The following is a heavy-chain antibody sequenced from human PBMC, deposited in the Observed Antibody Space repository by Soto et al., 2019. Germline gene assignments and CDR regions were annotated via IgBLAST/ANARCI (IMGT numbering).Heavy chain of an antibody. V-gene: IGHV4-4*02. Sequence: SETLSLTCAVSGGSISSSNWWSWVRQPPGKGLEWIGEIYHSGSTNYNPSLKSRVTISVDKSKNQFSLKLSSVTAADTAVYYCESWIGSYSFDYWGQGTPVTVSP. CDR2: IYHSGST. J-gene: IGHJ4*02. D-gene: IGHD1-26*01. CDR1: GGSISSSNW. CDR3: ESWIGSYSFDY.